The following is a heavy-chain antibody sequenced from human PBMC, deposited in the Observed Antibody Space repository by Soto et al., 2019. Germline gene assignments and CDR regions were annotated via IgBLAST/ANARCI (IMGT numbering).Heavy chain of an antibody. Sequence: PGGSLRLSCAASGFTFSSYWMSWVRQAPGKGLEWVANIKQDGSEKYYVDSVKGRFTISRDNAKNSLYLQMNSLRAEDTAVYYCARDSSRSGLQWDYWGQGTLVTVSS. D-gene: IGHD3-10*01. CDR1: GFTFSSYW. CDR3: ARDSSRSGLQWDY. V-gene: IGHV3-7*01. J-gene: IGHJ4*02. CDR2: IKQDGSEK.